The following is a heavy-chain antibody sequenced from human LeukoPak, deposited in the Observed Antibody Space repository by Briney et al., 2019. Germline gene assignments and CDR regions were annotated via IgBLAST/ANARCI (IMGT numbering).Heavy chain of an antibody. Sequence: KPSDTLSLTCAVSGYSISNSNWWGWIRQPPGKGLEWIGEINHSGSTNYNPSLKSRVTISVDTSKNQFSLKLSSVTAADTAVYYCASKRDDSSGYYHYWGQGTLVTVSS. J-gene: IGHJ4*02. CDR1: GYSISNSNW. D-gene: IGHD3-22*01. V-gene: IGHV4-28*01. CDR2: INHSGST. CDR3: ASKRDDSSGYYHY.